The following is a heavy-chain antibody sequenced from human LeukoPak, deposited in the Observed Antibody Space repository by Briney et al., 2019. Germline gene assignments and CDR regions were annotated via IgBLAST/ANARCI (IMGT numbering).Heavy chain of an antibody. D-gene: IGHD3-10*01. V-gene: IGHV4-4*07. J-gene: IGHJ5*02. CDR2: IYTSGST. CDR1: GGSISSHY. CDR3: ARVLSGSYYNDNRNWFDP. Sequence: PSETLSLTCTVSGGSISSHYWSWIRQPAGKGLEWIGRIYTSGSTNYNPSLKSRVTMSVDTSKNQFSLKLSSVTAADTAVYYCARVLSGSYYNDNRNWFDPWGQGTLVTVSS.